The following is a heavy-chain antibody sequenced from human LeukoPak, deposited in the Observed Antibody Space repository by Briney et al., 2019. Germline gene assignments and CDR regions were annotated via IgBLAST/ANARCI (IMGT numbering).Heavy chain of an antibody. CDR2: ISWNSGSI. D-gene: IGHD2-2*01. CDR3: AKDSLAYCSSTSCYGDFEY. V-gene: IGHV3-9*01. Sequence: GRSLRLSCAASGFTFDDYAMHWVRQAPGKGLEWVSGISWNSGSIGYADSVKGRFTISRDNAKNSLYLQMNSLRAEDTALYYCAKDSLAYCSSTSCYGDFEYWGQGTLVTVSS. CDR1: GFTFDDYA. J-gene: IGHJ4*02.